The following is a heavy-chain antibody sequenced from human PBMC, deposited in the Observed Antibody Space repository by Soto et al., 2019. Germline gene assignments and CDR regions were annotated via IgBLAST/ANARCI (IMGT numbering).Heavy chain of an antibody. Sequence: QVQLVQSGAEVKKPGASVKVSCKASGYTFTSYDINWVRQATGQGLEWMGWMNPNSGNTGYAQKEQGRGTTTTNTTQSTAYLELSRLRSEGTAVYYCWAVVPAAPRNWFDPWRQGTLVTVSS. V-gene: IGHV1-8*01. J-gene: IGHJ5*02. CDR1: GYTFTSYD. CDR2: MNPNSGNT. CDR3: WAVVPAAPRNWFDP. D-gene: IGHD2-2*01.